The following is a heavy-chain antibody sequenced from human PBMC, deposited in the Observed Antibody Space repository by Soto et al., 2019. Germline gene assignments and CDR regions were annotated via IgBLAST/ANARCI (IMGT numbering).Heavy chain of an antibody. D-gene: IGHD2-15*01. CDR2: INHSGST. CDR1: GGSFSGYY. J-gene: IGHJ3*01. CDR3: ARGIGYCSGGSCCS. V-gene: IGHV4-34*01. Sequence: SETLSLTCAVYGGSFSGYYWSWIRQPPGEGLEWIGEINHSGSTNYNPSLKSRVTISVDFSKNQFSLKLSSVTAAYTAVYYCARGIGYCSGGSCCSWGQGTMVT.